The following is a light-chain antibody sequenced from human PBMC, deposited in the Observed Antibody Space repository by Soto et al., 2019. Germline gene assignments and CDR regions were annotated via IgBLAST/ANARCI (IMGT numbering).Light chain of an antibody. V-gene: IGLV2-14*01. CDR2: EVS. CDR3: SSYTTSSTRX. J-gene: IGLJ3*02. CDR1: SSDVGGYKF. Sequence: QSALTQPASVSGSPGQSITISCTGTSSDVGGYKFVSWYQQHPGKAPKLMIYEVSNRPSGVSNRFSGSKSGNTASLTISGLQAEDEADYYCSSYTTSSTRXXGGGTKLTVL.